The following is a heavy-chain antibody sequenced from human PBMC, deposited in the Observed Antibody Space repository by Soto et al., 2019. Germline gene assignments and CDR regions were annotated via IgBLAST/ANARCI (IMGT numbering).Heavy chain of an antibody. CDR3: AREWSIRPFFDY. D-gene: IGHD2-15*01. CDR1: GGSISSGGYY. J-gene: IGHJ4*02. V-gene: IGHV4-31*03. Sequence: QVQLQESGPGLVKPSQTLSLTCTVSGGSISSGGYYWSWIRQHPGKGLGWIGFIYYSGSTYYNPSLKSRVTISVDTSKNQCSLKLSSVTAADTAVYYCAREWSIRPFFDYWGQGTLVTVSS. CDR2: IYYSGST.